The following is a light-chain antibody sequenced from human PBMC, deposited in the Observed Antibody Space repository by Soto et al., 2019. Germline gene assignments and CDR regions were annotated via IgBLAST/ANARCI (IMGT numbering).Light chain of an antibody. Sequence: DMVLTQSPGTLSLSPGERATLSCRASQSVSNNYLAWYQQKPGQAPRLLIYVASNRATGIPDRVSGSGSGTDFTLTISRLEPEDFAVYDCQQYGSAGNFGQRAKVVIK. CDR2: VAS. V-gene: IGKV3-20*01. J-gene: IGKJ1*01. CDR1: QSVSNNY. CDR3: QQYGSAGN.